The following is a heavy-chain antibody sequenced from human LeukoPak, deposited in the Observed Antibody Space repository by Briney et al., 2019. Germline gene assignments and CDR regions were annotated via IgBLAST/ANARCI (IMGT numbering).Heavy chain of an antibody. D-gene: IGHD2-2*01. V-gene: IGHV3-23*01. J-gene: IGHJ4*02. CDR2: LSGSGYNT. CDR3: AKDPYGTRYFDY. CDR1: GYTFNSYA. Sequence: GGSLRLSCTASGYTFNSYALSWVRQAPGKGLEWVSSLSGSGYNTYYADSVKGRFTISRDNSKNTVYLQMNSLRAEDTAVYYCAKDPYGTRYFDYWGQGTLVTVSS.